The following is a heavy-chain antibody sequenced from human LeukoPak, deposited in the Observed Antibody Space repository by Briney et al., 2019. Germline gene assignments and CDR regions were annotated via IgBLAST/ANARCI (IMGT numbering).Heavy chain of an antibody. D-gene: IGHD3-10*01. J-gene: IGHJ4*02. V-gene: IGHV3-30*03. CDR2: ITYDGYYK. CDR1: GFTFTSYG. Sequence: GTSLRLSCAASGFTFTSYGMHWVRQAPGKGLEWVSLITYDGYYKYYSDSVKGRFTISSDTSKNTLYLQMNSLRAEDTAVYYCARDLSPVVRASPMGYWGQGTLVTVSS. CDR3: ARDLSPVVRASPMGY.